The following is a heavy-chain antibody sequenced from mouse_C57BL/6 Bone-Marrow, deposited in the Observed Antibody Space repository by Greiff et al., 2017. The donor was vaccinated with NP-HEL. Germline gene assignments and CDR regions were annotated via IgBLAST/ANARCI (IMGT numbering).Heavy chain of an antibody. V-gene: IGHV3-6*01. CDR3: ARGWYFDV. Sequence: EVKLMESGPGLVKPSQSLSLTCSVTGYSITSGYYWNWIRQFPGNKLEWMGYISYDGSNNYNPSLKNRISITRDTSKNQFFLKLNSVTTEDTATYYCARGWYFDVWGTGTTVTVSS. CDR1: GYSITSGYY. J-gene: IGHJ1*03. CDR2: ISYDGSN.